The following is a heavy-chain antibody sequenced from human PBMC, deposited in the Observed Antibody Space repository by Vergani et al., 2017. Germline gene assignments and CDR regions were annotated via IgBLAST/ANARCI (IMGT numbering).Heavy chain of an antibody. J-gene: IGHJ3*02. CDR3: ARGPYYDILTVRRFDAFDI. D-gene: IGHD3-9*01. V-gene: IGHV4-34*01. Sequence: QVQLQQWGAGLLKPSETLSLTCAVYGGSFSGYYWSWIRQPPGKGLEWIGEINHSGSTNYNPSLKSRVTISVDTSKNQFSLKLSSVTAADTAVYYCARGPYYDILTVRRFDAFDIWGQGTMVTVSS. CDR2: INHSGST. CDR1: GGSFSGYY.